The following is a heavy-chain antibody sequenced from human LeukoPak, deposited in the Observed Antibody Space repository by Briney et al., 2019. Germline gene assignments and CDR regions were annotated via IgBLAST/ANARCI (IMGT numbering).Heavy chain of an antibody. V-gene: IGHV3-7*01. CDR2: IKQDGSDK. J-gene: IGHJ6*03. CDR1: GFTFSSYW. CDR3: ARGPVGYCSSTSCYRGDYYYYYMGV. Sequence: PGGSLRLSCAASGFTFSSYWMSWVRQAPGKGLEWVANIKQDGSDKYYVDSVKGRFTISRDNAKNSLYLQMNSLRAEDTAVYYCARGPVGYCSSTSCYRGDYYYYYMGVWGKGTTVTVSS. D-gene: IGHD2-2*01.